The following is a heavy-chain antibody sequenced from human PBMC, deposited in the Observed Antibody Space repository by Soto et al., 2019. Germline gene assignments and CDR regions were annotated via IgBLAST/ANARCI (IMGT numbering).Heavy chain of an antibody. J-gene: IGHJ5*02. CDR1: GGSVISRSYY. D-gene: IGHD2-2*01. V-gene: IGHV4-61*01. CDR2: ITYIYYSGST. CDR3: ARALWGPAGHINWFDP. Sequence: SETHSLTCTVSGGSVISRSYYWSWIRQPPGKGLEWIGYITYIYYSGSTNYNPSLKSRVTISVDTSKNQFSLKLSSVTAADTAVYYCARALWGPAGHINWFDPWGQGTLVTVSS.